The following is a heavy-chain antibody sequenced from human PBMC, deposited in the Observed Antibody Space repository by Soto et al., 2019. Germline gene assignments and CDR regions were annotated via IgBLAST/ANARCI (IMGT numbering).Heavy chain of an antibody. D-gene: IGHD5-18*01. CDR2: IIPIFGTA. J-gene: IGHJ6*02. Sequence: GASVKVSCKASGGTFSSYAISWVRQAPGQGLEWMGGIIPIFGTANYAQKFQGRVTITADESTSTAYMELSSLRSEDTAVYYCARDSSIWDTAMADYYYYGMDVWGQGTTVTVSS. V-gene: IGHV1-69*13. CDR1: GGTFSSYA. CDR3: ARDSSIWDTAMADYYYYGMDV.